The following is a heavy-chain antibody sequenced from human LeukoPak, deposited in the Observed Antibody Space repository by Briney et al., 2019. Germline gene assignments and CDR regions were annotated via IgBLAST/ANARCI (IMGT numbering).Heavy chain of an antibody. CDR2: ISGSGGST. Sequence: GGPLTLSCAASEFTFSTYAMSGVGQAPGKGLEWVSSISGSGGSTYYAASVKGRFTISRDNSNNTLYLQMNSLRAEDTAVYYCAVVRGLIDPFNYWGQGTLVTVSS. CDR1: EFTFSTYA. D-gene: IGHD3-10*01. CDR3: AVVRGLIDPFNY. J-gene: IGHJ4*02. V-gene: IGHV3-23*01.